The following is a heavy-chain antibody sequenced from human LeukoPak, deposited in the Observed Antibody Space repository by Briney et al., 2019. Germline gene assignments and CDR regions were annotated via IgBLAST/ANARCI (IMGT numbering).Heavy chain of an antibody. CDR2: IKHSGST. V-gene: IGHV4-34*01. Sequence: SETLSLTCAVYGGSFSGYYWSRIRQPPGKGREWIGEIKHSGSTNYNPSLKSRVTISVDTSKNQFSLKLSSVTAADTAVYYCARGGIAAAGLVRSFDYWGQGTLVTVSS. CDR3: ARGGIAAAGLVRSFDY. J-gene: IGHJ4*02. D-gene: IGHD6-13*01. CDR1: GGSFSGYY.